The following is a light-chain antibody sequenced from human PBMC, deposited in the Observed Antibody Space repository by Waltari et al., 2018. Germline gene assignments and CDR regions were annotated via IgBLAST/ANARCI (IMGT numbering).Light chain of an antibody. J-gene: IGKJ1*01. CDR2: DAS. V-gene: IGKV1-33*01. CDR1: QDISNY. Sequence: DTQRTQSPSSLSASVGDRVPITCQASQDISNYLNCYQQKQGKAPKVLIYDASSLGTGVLSRFSGSVSGTIFTFLLRSLPPESTATHYFHPPSKLPPTFGHVTQLEIK. CDR3: HPPSKLPPT.